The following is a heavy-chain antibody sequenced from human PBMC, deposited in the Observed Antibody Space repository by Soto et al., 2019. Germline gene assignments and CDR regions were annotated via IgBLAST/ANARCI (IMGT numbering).Heavy chain of an antibody. V-gene: IGHV4-31*03. CDR1: DGSISSAGYY. CDR2: IHYSGST. J-gene: IGHJ6*02. Sequence: SETLSLTCSVSDGSISSAGYYWSWIRQHPGKGLEWIGYIHYSGSTYYNPSLESRVTISVDTSKNEFSLNLSSVTAADTAVYYCARFTGMVNSYHYYGLDVWGQGTTVTVSS. CDR3: ARFTGMVNSYHYYGLDV. D-gene: IGHD5-18*01.